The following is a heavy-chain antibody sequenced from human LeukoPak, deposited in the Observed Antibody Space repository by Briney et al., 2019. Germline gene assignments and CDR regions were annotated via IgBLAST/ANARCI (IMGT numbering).Heavy chain of an antibody. V-gene: IGHV3-23*01. Sequence: GGSLRLSCAASGFSFSSYAMSWVRQAPGKGLEWVSGISGSGGSTYYADSVKGRFTISRDNSKNTLYLQMNSLRAEDTAVYYCAKDVVPFYYDNSGPKDYWGQGTLVTVSS. CDR2: ISGSGGST. D-gene: IGHD3-22*01. CDR1: GFSFSSYA. J-gene: IGHJ4*02. CDR3: AKDVVPFYYDNSGPKDY.